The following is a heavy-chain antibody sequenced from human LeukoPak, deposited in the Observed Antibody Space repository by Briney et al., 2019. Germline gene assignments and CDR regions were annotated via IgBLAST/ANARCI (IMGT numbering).Heavy chain of an antibody. CDR3: ASQDASIYSESSTSPTYSD. CDR1: GGTFTNYA. CDR2: IIPIFDSA. J-gene: IGHJ4*02. Sequence: SVKVSCKASGGTFTNYAFNWVRQAPGQGLEWMGTIIPIFDSAHYAQRFQGRITITTDESSTTAYMTLSSLTSDDTAVYYCASQDASIYSESSTSPTYSDWGQGTLVTVSS. D-gene: IGHD3-22*01. V-gene: IGHV1-69*05.